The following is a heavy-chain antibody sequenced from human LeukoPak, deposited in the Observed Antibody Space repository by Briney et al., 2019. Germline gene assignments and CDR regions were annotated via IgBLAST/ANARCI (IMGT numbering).Heavy chain of an antibody. J-gene: IGHJ4*02. CDR3: ARHQHYGDYDYFDF. CDR2: VFASGST. D-gene: IGHD4-17*01. CDR1: GCSVSGHD. Sequence: SETLSLTCSVSGCSVSGHDWSWIRQTPERGLEWLGFVFASGSTNYNPFFKKRVTISADLSRNQFYLGLQSESAADTGVYFCARHQHYGDYDYFDFWGQGTLVTVSS. V-gene: IGHV4-59*08.